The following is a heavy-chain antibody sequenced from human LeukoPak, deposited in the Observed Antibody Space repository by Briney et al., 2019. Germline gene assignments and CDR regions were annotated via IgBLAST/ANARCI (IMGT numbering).Heavy chain of an antibody. Sequence: GGSLRLSCAASGFSFSSYFMTWVRQAPGKGLEWVSAISGGGDTTYYADSVKGRFTISRDNSKNTLYLQLNSLSAEDTAVYYCAKTGGPWDWGQGTLVTVSS. CDR1: GFSFSSYF. CDR3: AKTGGPWD. V-gene: IGHV3-23*01. CDR2: ISGGGDTT. D-gene: IGHD7-27*01. J-gene: IGHJ4*02.